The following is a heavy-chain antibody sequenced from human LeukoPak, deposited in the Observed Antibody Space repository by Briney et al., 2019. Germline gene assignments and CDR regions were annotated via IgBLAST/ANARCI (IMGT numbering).Heavy chain of an antibody. CDR3: ARDLRLFRVGSY. Sequence: SETLSLTCTVSGGSISSYYWTWIRQPPGKGLEWIGYIYYSGSTNYNPSLKSRVTISVDTSKNQFSLKLNSVTAADTAVYYCARDLRLFRVGSYWGQGTLVTVSS. CDR1: GGSISSYY. CDR2: IYYSGST. D-gene: IGHD1-26*01. V-gene: IGHV4-59*01. J-gene: IGHJ4*02.